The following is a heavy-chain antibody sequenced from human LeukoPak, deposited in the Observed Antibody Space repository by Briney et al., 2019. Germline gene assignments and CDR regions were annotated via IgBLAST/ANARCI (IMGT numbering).Heavy chain of an antibody. CDR3: ATQWSGAYYFDY. D-gene: IGHD3-3*01. V-gene: IGHV3-23*01. CDR1: GFTFSSYA. Sequence: GGSLRLSCAASGFTFSSYAMSWVRQAPGKGLEWVSAISGSGGSTYYADSVKGRFTISRDNSKNTPYLQMNSLRAEDTAVYYCATQWSGAYYFDYWGQGTLVTVSS. CDR2: ISGSGGST. J-gene: IGHJ4*02.